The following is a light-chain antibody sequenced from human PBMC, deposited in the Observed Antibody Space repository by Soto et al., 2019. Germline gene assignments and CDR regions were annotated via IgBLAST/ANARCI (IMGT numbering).Light chain of an antibody. Sequence: EIVLTQSPGTLSLSPGERATLSCRASQSVSSNLAWYRQTPGQAPRLLIYGASTRATDTPARFSGSGSGTDFSLYISRVGPADFAWYYCQQYGGSFATFGQWTQVE. CDR1: QSVSSN. J-gene: IGKJ1*01. CDR2: GAS. CDR3: QQYGGSFAT. V-gene: IGKV3-20*01.